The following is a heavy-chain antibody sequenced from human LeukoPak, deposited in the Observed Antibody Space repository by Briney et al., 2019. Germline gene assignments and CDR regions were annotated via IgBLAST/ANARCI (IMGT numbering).Heavy chain of an antibody. CDR3: AREGSGWNGPFDY. Sequence: SETLSLTCTVSGGSISSGGYYWSWIRQHPGKGLEWIGYIYYSGSTYYNPSLKSRVTIPVDTSKNQFSLKLSSVTAADTAVYYCAREGSGWNGPFDYWGQGTLVTVSS. J-gene: IGHJ4*02. CDR1: GGSISSGGYY. CDR2: IYYSGST. D-gene: IGHD6-19*01. V-gene: IGHV4-31*03.